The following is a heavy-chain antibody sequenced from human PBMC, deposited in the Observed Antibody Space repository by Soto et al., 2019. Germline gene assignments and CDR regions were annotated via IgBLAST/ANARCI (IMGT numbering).Heavy chain of an antibody. J-gene: IGHJ6*02. D-gene: IGHD4-4*01. V-gene: IGHV3-21*01. Sequence: PGGSLRLSCAASGFTFSSYSMNWVRQAPGKGLEWVSSISSGSSYIYYADSVKGRFTISRDNAKNSLYLQMNSLRAEDTAVYYCARGGKVTALRVYYYYGMDVWGQGTTVPVYS. CDR3: ARGGKVTALRVYYYYGMDV. CDR2: ISSGSSYI. CDR1: GFTFSSYS.